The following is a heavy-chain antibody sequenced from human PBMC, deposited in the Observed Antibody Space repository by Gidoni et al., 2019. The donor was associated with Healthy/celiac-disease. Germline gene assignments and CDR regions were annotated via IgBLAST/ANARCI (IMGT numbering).Heavy chain of an antibody. CDR2: IWYDGSNK. V-gene: IGHV3-33*01. D-gene: IGHD2-15*01. CDR3: AREYCSGGSCYIDY. Sequence: QVQLVESGGGVVQPGRSLRLSCAASGFTFSSYGMHWVRQAPGKGLEWVAVIWYDGSNKYYADSVKGRFTISRDNSKNTLYLQMNSLRAEDTAVYYCAREYCSGGSCYIDYWGQGTLVTVSS. CDR1: GFTFSSYG. J-gene: IGHJ4*02.